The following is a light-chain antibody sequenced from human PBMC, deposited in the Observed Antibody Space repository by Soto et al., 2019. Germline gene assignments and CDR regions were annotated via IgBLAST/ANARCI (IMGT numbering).Light chain of an antibody. J-gene: IGLJ2*01. V-gene: IGLV2-8*01. CDR2: EVS. CDR3: SSYAGSNNLV. Sequence: QSALTQPPSASGSLGQSVTISCTGTSSDVGGYNYVSWYQHHPGKAPKLMIYEVSKRPSGVPDRFSGSKSGHTASLTVSGLQAEDEADYYCSSYAGSNNLVFGGGTKVTVL. CDR1: SSDVGGYNY.